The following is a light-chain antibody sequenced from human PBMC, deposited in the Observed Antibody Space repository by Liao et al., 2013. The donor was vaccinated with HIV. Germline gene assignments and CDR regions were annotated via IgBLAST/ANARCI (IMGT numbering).Light chain of an antibody. CDR2: YDR. CDR1: NIRSKN. J-gene: IGLJ1*01. CDR3: QAWDSSTGGYV. V-gene: IGLV3-21*01. Sequence: SYVLTQPPSVSVAPGETARFSCGGDNIRSKNVHWYRQKPGQAPVLVIYYDRGRPSGIPERFSGSNSGNTATLTISGTQAMDEADYYCQAWDSSTGGYVFGTGTKVTVL.